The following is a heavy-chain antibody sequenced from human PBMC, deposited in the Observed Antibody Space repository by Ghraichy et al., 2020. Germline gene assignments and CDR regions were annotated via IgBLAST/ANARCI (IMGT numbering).Heavy chain of an antibody. CDR1: GGSISSGTYY. CDR3: ARDAVVPTTLGGYYYYAMDV. CDR2: IYYSGTT. D-gene: IGHD2/OR15-2a*01. Sequence: SQTLSLTCFVSGGSISSGTYYWSWIRQHPGKGLEWIGYIYYSGTTYYNPSLKSRITISVDTSKNHFSLKLSSVTAADTAVYFCARDAVVPTTLGGYYYYAMDVWGQGTTVTVSS. V-gene: IGHV4-31*03. J-gene: IGHJ6*02.